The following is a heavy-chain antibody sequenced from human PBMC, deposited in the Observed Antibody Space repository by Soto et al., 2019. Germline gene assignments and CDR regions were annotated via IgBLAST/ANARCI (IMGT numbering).Heavy chain of an antibody. CDR1: GDSISSYY. CDR3: ARRGSNSVVDY. Sequence: SETLSLTCTISGDSISSYYWGWIRQSPGKGLEWIGYIYYSGSTNYNPSLKSRVTISVDTSKNQFSLKLSSVTAADTAVYYCARRGSNSVVDYWGQGTLVTVSS. J-gene: IGHJ4*02. D-gene: IGHD3-10*01. CDR2: IYYSGST. V-gene: IGHV4-59*08.